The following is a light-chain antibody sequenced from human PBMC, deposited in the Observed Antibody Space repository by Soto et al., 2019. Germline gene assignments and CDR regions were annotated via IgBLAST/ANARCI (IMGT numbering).Light chain of an antibody. Sequence: QSVLTQPRSVSGSPGQSVTISCTGTSSDVGGYNYVSWYQQHPGKAPKLMIYDVSKRPSGVPDRFSGSKSGNTASLTISGLQAEVEAAYSCYSDAGISYVFGTGNNVTVL. CDR3: YSDAGISYV. CDR2: DVS. V-gene: IGLV2-11*01. J-gene: IGLJ1*01. CDR1: SSDVGGYNY.